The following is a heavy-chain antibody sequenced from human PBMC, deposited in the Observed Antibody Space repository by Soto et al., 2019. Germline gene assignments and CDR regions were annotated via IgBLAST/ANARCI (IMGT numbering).Heavy chain of an antibody. V-gene: IGHV3-30*18. Sequence: GGSLRLSCVGSGFTFSSYGMHWVRQAPGKGLEWVAVISYDGSNKYYADSVKGRFTISRDNSKNTLYLQMNSLRAEDTAVYYCAKDGSSGYYHLDYCGQGTLVTVSS. CDR2: ISYDGSNK. CDR1: GFTFSSYG. CDR3: AKDGSSGYYHLDY. D-gene: IGHD3-22*01. J-gene: IGHJ4*02.